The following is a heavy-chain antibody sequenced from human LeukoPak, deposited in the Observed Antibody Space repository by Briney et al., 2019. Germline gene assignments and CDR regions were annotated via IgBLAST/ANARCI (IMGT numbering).Heavy chain of an antibody. CDR3: ARDGLGGDFWSGYYNV. CDR1: GGSISSSSYY. J-gene: IGHJ4*02. D-gene: IGHD3-3*01. CDR2: IYYSGST. V-gene: IGHV4-39*07. Sequence: SETLSLTCTVSGGSISSSSYYWGWIRQPPGKGLEWIGSIYYSGSTYYNPSLKSRVTISVDTSKNQFSLKLSSVTAADTAVYYCARDGLGGDFWSGYYNVWGQGTLVTVSS.